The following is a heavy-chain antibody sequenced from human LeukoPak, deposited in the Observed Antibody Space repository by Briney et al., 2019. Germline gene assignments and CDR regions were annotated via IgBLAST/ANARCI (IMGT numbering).Heavy chain of an antibody. D-gene: IGHD5-12*01. J-gene: IGHJ4*02. CDR3: AREVGYAGVDY. V-gene: IGHV3-21*01. Sequence: PGGSLRLSCAASGFTFSSYTMKWVRQASGKGLEWVSSISSSSSYIYYADSVKGRFTISRDNAKNSLYLQMNSLRAEDTAVYYCAREVGYAGVDYWGQGTLVTVSA. CDR1: GFTFSSYT. CDR2: ISSSSSYI.